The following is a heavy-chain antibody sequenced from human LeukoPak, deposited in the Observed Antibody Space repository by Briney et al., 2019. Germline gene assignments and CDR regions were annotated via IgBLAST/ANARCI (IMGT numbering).Heavy chain of an antibody. J-gene: IGHJ5*02. CDR1: GFTFSSYW. V-gene: IGHV3-7*01. CDR2: IKQDGSEK. D-gene: IGHD3-10*01. Sequence: GGSLRLSCAASGFTFSSYWMSWVRQAPGKGLEWVANIKQDGSEKYYVDSVKGRFTISRDNAKNSLYLQMNSLRAEDTAVYYCARDGITMVRGSFDPWGQGTLVTVSS. CDR3: ARDGITMVRGSFDP.